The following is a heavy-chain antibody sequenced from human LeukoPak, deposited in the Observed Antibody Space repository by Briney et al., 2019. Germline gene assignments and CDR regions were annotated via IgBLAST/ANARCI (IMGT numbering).Heavy chain of an antibody. J-gene: IGHJ4*02. Sequence: SETLSLTCTVSGGSISSYYWSWIRQPPGKGLEWIGYIYYNGNTNYNPSLKSRVTISVDTSKNQFSLKLSSVTAADTAVYYCASNLTGADYWGQGTLVTVSS. CDR1: GGSISSYY. CDR3: ASNLTGADY. V-gene: IGHV4-59*01. D-gene: IGHD7-27*01. CDR2: IYYNGNT.